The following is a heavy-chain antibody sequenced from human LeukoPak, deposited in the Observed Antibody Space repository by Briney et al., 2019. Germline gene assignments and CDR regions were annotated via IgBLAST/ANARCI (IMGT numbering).Heavy chain of an antibody. CDR2: IYYSGTT. J-gene: IGHJ4*02. Sequence: SETLSLTCTVSGGSINRGFYYWGWIRQPPGKGLAWIGSIYYSGTTYYNPSLKSRVTISVDTSRNQFSLQLTSVTVADTAVYFCARHRPSSTMSGIALWGQGTLVTVSS. V-gene: IGHV4-39*01. CDR3: ARHRPSSTMSGIAL. CDR1: GGSINRGFYY. D-gene: IGHD2-21*01.